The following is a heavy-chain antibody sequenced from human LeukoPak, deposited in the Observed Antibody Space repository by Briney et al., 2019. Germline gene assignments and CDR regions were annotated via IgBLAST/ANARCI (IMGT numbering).Heavy chain of an antibody. Sequence: KPSETLSLTCTVSGGSISSSSYYWGWIRQPPGKGLEWIGTIYYSGSTYYNPSLKSRVTISVDTSKNQFSLRLSSVTAADTAVYYCARASPSIVVVPAALRYFDLWGRGTLVTVSS. CDR2: IYYSGST. CDR3: ARASPSIVVVPAALRYFDL. V-gene: IGHV4-39*07. D-gene: IGHD2-2*01. J-gene: IGHJ2*01. CDR1: GGSISSSSYY.